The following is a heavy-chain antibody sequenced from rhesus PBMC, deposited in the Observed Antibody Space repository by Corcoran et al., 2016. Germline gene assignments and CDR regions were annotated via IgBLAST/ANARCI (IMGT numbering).Heavy chain of an antibody. CDR1: GGSISSSY. D-gene: IGHD6-25*01. CDR2: IYCSGSCT. J-gene: IGHJ4*01. CDR3: ARGSIAAAGTHYFDY. Sequence: QLQLQESGPGLVKPSETLSVTCAVSGGSISSSYWSWIRQAPGKGLEWTWYIYCSGSCTNYNPALKSRVTRSVDTSKNQLSLKLSSVTTADTAVYYCARGSIAAAGTHYFDYWGQGVLVTVSS. V-gene: IGHV4-169*01.